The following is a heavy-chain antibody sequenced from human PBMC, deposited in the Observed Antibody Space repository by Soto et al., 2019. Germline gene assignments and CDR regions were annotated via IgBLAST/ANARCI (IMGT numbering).Heavy chain of an antibody. D-gene: IGHD3-10*01. J-gene: IGHJ5*02. Sequence: QVQLQESGPGLVKPSGTLSLTCAVSGGSISSSNWWSWVRQPPGKGLEWIGEIYHSGSTNYNPSRQSRVPMSVDKSTNPVSLKLSSVTAADTAVYYCARVWQARPSNWFDPWGQGTLVTVSS. CDR3: ARVWQARPSNWFDP. V-gene: IGHV4-4*02. CDR2: IYHSGST. CDR1: GGSISSSNW.